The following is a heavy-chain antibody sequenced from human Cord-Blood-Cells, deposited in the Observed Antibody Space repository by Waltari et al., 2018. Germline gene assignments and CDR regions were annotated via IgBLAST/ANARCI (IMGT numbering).Heavy chain of an antibody. CDR3: ARGWNYGYGGMDV. V-gene: IGHV1-69*01. J-gene: IGHJ6*02. CDR1: GGTFSSSA. D-gene: IGHD5-18*01. Sequence: QVQLVQSGAEVKKPWSSVQVACKASGGTFSSSAISWARQAPGQGLEWMGGIIPIFGTANYAQKFQGRVTITADESTSTAYMELSSLRSEDTAVYYCARGWNYGYGGMDVWGQGTTVTVSS. CDR2: IIPIFGTA.